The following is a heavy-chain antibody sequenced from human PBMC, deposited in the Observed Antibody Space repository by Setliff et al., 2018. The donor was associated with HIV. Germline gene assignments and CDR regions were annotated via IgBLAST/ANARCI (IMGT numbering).Heavy chain of an antibody. Sequence: SETLSLTCTVSGGSINGHYWSWIRQPPGKGLEWIGYIYYTGSTNYNPSLKSRVIISTDTSNNKFSLRLSSVTAADTAMYYCARASPEAGGGFYSYYYMDVWGKGTTVTVSS. V-gene: IGHV4-59*11. J-gene: IGHJ6*03. CDR2: IYYTGST. CDR1: GGSINGHY. CDR3: ARASPEAGGGFYSYYYMDV. D-gene: IGHD3-16*01.